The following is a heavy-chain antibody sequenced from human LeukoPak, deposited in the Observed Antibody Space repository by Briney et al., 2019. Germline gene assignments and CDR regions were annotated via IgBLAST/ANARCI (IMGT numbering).Heavy chain of an antibody. CDR1: GYTFTGYY. D-gene: IGHD3-22*01. CDR3: ARGYYYDSSGYFTFGY. CDR2: INPNSGGT. J-gene: IGHJ4*02. Sequence: ASVKVSCKASGYTFTGYYMHWVRQAPGQGLEWMGWINPNSGGTNYAQKFQGRVTMTRDTSTSTVYMELSSLRSEDTAVYYCARGYYYDSSGYFTFGYWGQGTLVTVSS. V-gene: IGHV1-2*02.